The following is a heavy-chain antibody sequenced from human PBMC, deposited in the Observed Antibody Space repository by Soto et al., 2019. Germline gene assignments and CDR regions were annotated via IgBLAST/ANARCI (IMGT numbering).Heavy chain of an antibody. V-gene: IGHV4-30-4*01. CDR2: VYYTGST. D-gene: IGHD2-21*02. CDR1: GASIRSTDYY. Sequence: TLSLTCTVSGASIRSTDYYWSWIRQAPGKGLEWIGYVYYTGSTYYNPSLMSRLTISVDTSKNQFSLKLTSVTAAETAVYYCVRTAREGAVAPHWFDRWGQGTQVTVSS. J-gene: IGHJ5*02. CDR3: VRTAREGAVAPHWFDR.